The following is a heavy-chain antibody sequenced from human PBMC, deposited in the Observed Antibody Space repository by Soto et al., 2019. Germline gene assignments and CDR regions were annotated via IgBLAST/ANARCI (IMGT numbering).Heavy chain of an antibody. D-gene: IGHD3-22*01. CDR1: GGTFSSYA. CDR3: ARDRSKDSSGFPDY. Sequence: ASVKVSCKASGGTFSSYAISWVRQAPGQGLEWMGGIIPIFGTANYAQKFQGRVTITADESTSTAYMELSSLRSEDTAVYYCARDRSKDSSGFPDYWGQGTLVTVSS. J-gene: IGHJ4*02. CDR2: IIPIFGTA. V-gene: IGHV1-69*13.